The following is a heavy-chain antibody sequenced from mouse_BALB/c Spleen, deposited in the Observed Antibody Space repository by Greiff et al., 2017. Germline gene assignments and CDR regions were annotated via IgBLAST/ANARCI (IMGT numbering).Heavy chain of an antibody. Sequence: VQLQQSGAELVRPGALVKLSCKASGFNIKDYYMHWVKQRPEQGLEWIGWIDPENGNTIYDPKFQGKASITADTSSNTAYLQLSSLTSEDTAFYYCARSGGRVCMDYWGQGTSVTVSS. CDR1: GFNIKDYY. J-gene: IGHJ4*01. CDR3: ARSGGRVCMDY. D-gene: IGHD3-1*01. V-gene: IGHV14-1*02. CDR2: IDPENGNT.